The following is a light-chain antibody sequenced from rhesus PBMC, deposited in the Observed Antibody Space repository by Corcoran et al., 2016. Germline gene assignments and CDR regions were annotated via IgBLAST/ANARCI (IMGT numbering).Light chain of an antibody. J-gene: IGLJ1*01. CDR3: CSFVAGNTYT. CDR2: EVN. Sequence: QAALTQPRSVSGSPGQSDTISCTGTGSDIGRYNYVSWYQVVPGAAPKLMIYEVNQRPSGVSGRFSGSKSGDTASLTISGLQAEDEADYYGCSFVAGNTYTFGAGTRLTVL. CDR1: GSDIGRYNY. V-gene: IGLV2-32*02.